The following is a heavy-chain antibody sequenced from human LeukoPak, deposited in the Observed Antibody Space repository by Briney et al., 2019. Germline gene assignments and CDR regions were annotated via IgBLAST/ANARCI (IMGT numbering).Heavy chain of an antibody. CDR3: ARMSRSGSHIAWFDP. V-gene: IGHV4-59*08. D-gene: IGHD3-10*01. Sequence: KTSETLSLTCTVSGGSISSYYWSWIRQPPGKGLEWIGYIYYSGSTNYNPSLKSRVTISVDTSKNQFSLKLSSVTAADTAVYYCARMSRSGSHIAWFDPWGQGTLVTVSS. J-gene: IGHJ5*02. CDR2: IYYSGST. CDR1: GGSISSYY.